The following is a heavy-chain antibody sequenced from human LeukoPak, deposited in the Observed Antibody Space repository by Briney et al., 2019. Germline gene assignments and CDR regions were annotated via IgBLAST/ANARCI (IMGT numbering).Heavy chain of an antibody. D-gene: IGHD1-7*01. CDR3: AGGRKGNYDWFDP. J-gene: IGHJ5*02. Sequence: RASVKVSCKASGYTFTSYDINWVRQATGQGLEWMGWMNPNSGNTGYAQKFQGRVTMTRNTSISTAYMELSSLRSEDTAVYYCAGGRKGNYDWFDPWGQGTLVTVSS. CDR1: GYTFTSYD. CDR2: MNPNSGNT. V-gene: IGHV1-8*01.